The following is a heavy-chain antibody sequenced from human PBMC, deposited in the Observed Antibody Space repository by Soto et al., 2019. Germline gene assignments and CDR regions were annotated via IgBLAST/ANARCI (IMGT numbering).Heavy chain of an antibody. Sequence: PGGSLRLSCAASGFIFSSYTMAWVRQAPGKGLEWVSSISSSSSNIEYADSVKGRFSVSRDNANNSLFLQINSLRAEDTALYFCAREDNAGAPPLFDYGGLGALVPVSS. V-gene: IGHV3-21*04. CDR1: GFIFSSYT. J-gene: IGHJ4*02. D-gene: IGHD2-8*02. CDR2: ISSSSSNI. CDR3: AREDNAGAPPLFDY.